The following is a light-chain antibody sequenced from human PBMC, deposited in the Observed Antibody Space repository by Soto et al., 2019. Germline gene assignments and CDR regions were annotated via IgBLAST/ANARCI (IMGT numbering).Light chain of an antibody. J-gene: IGLJ3*02. Sequence: QSVLTQPPSASGSPGQSVAISCTGTSSDVGAYKYVSWYQQHPGKAPKLLIFEVNERPSGVPDRFSGSKSGNTASLTVSGLQAEDEADYYCHSYAGSNSWVFGGGTQLTVL. V-gene: IGLV2-8*01. CDR3: HSYAGSNSWV. CDR2: EVN. CDR1: SSDVGAYKY.